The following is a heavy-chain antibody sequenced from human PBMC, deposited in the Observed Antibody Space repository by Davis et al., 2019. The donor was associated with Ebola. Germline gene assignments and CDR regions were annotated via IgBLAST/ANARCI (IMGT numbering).Heavy chain of an antibody. CDR2: ISGSGDST. V-gene: IGHV3-23*01. J-gene: IGHJ4*02. CDR3: AKVGSSWYLFDY. D-gene: IGHD6-13*01. CDR1: DFTFSSYA. Sequence: GESLKISCAASDFTFSSYAMSWVRQAPGKGLEWVSSISGSGDSTYYADSVKGRFTISRDNSKNTLYLQMNSLRAEDTAVYYCAKVGSSWYLFDYWGQGTLVTVSS.